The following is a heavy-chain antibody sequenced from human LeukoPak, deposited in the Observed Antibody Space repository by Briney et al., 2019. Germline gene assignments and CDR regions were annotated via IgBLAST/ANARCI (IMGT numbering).Heavy chain of an antibody. V-gene: IGHV1-69-2*01. J-gene: IGHJ5*02. D-gene: IGHD5-24*01. CDR3: ATGRWLQPFDP. CDR1: GYTFTDYY. Sequence: ASVKVSCKVSGYTFTDYYMHWVQQAPGKGLEWMGLVDPEDGETIYAEKFQGRVTITADTSTDTAYMEPSSLRSEDTAVYYCATGRWLQPFDPWGQGTLVTVSS. CDR2: VDPEDGET.